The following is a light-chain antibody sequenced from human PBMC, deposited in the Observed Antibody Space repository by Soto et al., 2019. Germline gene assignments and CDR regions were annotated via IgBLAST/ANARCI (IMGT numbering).Light chain of an antibody. CDR3: AAWDDSLSVPYV. Sequence: QSVLTQPPSASGTPWQRVTISCSGSSSNIGSNYVYWYQQLPGTAPKLLIYRNNQRPSGVPDRFSGSKSGTSASLAISGLRSEDEADYYCAAWDDSLSVPYVFGTGTKVTVL. V-gene: IGLV1-47*01. CDR1: SSNIGSNY. J-gene: IGLJ1*01. CDR2: RNN.